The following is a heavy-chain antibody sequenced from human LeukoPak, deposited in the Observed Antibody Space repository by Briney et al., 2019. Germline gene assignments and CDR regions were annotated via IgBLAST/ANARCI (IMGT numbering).Heavy chain of an antibody. V-gene: IGHV4-39*01. D-gene: IGHD2-2*02. Sequence: SETLSLTCTVSGGSISSSSYYWGWIRPPPGKGREWIGSIYYSGSTYYNPSLKSRVTISVDTSKNQFSLKLSSVTAADTAVYYCARHREPAAILEWGQGTLVTVSS. J-gene: IGHJ4*02. CDR1: GGSISSSSYY. CDR2: IYYSGST. CDR3: ARHREPAAILE.